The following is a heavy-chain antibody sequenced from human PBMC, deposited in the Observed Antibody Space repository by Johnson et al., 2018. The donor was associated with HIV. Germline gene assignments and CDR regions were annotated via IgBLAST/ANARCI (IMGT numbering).Heavy chain of an antibody. CDR1: GFTFDDYA. V-gene: IGHV3-30*03. CDR2: ISYDGSNT. Sequence: QVQLVESGGGLVQPGGSLRLSCAASGFTFDDYAMHWVRQAPGKGLEWVAVISYDGSNTYYVASVKGRFTISRDNSKNTLYLQMNGLRAEDTAVYYCAREGDSSGMVFLDAFDIWGQGTMVTVSS. CDR3: AREGDSSGMVFLDAFDI. D-gene: IGHD3-22*01. J-gene: IGHJ3*02.